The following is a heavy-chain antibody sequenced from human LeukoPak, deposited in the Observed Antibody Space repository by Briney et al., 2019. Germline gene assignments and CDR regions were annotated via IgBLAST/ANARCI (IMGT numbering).Heavy chain of an antibody. D-gene: IGHD3-9*01. CDR1: GFTFSDSW. J-gene: IGHJ2*01. V-gene: IGHV3-74*01. CDR2: INTDGSST. CDR3: ARPTGRGFDL. Sequence: PGGSLRLSCAASGFTFSDSWMHWARQAPGKGLIWVSHINTDGSSTRYADSVKGRFTISRDNAKNTLYLQMNSLRAEDTAVYYCARPTGRGFDLWGRGTLVTVSS.